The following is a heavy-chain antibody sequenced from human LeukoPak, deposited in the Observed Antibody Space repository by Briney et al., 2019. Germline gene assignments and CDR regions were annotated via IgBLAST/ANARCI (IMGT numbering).Heavy chain of an antibody. CDR1: GYSFTSYW. V-gene: IGHV5-51*01. CDR3: ARLRDTAMATGDYYYYGMDV. J-gene: IGHJ6*02. CDR2: IYPGDSDT. D-gene: IGHD5-18*01. Sequence: GESLKISCKGSGYSFTSYWIGWVRQMPGKGLEGMGIIYPGDSDTRYSPSFQGQVTISADKSISTAYLQWSSLKASDTAMYYCARLRDTAMATGDYYYYGMDVWGQGTTVTVSS.